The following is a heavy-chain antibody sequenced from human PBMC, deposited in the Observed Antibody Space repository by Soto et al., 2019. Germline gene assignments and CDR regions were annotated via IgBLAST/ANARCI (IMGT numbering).Heavy chain of an antibody. CDR1: GYTFTSYD. Sequence: ASVKVSCKASGYTFTSYDINWVRQATGQGLEWMGWMNPNSGNTGYAQKFQGRVTMTRNTSISTAYMELRSLRSEDTAVYYCARGRIQLWLPGSDAFDIWGQGTMVTVSS. CDR2: MNPNSGNT. CDR3: ARGRIQLWLPGSDAFDI. D-gene: IGHD5-18*01. J-gene: IGHJ3*02. V-gene: IGHV1-8*01.